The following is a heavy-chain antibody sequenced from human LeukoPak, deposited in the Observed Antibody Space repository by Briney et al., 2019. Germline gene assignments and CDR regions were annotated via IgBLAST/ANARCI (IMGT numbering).Heavy chain of an antibody. CDR2: IYYSGTT. D-gene: IGHD6-13*01. V-gene: IGHV4-59*01. CDR1: GGSISSYY. Sequence: VKPSETLSLTCTVSGGSISSYYWSWIRQPPGKGLEWIGCIYYSGTTNYNPSLKSRVTISVDTSKNQFSLKLSSVTAADTAVYYCARGVYIAAAQYGYWGQGTLVTVSS. J-gene: IGHJ4*02. CDR3: ARGVYIAAAQYGY.